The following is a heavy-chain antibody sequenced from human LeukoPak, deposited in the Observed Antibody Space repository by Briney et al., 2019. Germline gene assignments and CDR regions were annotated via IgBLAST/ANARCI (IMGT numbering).Heavy chain of an antibody. D-gene: IGHD3-16*02. V-gene: IGHV1-2*02. J-gene: IGHJ4*02. CDR1: GYTFTGYY. CDR2: INPNSGGT. CDR3: AREFEAYDYVWGSYQRNFDY. Sequence: ASVKVSCKASGYTFTGYYMHWVRHAPGQGLEWMGWINPNSGGTNYAQKFQGRVTMTRDTSISTAYMELSRLRSDDTAVYYCAREFEAYDYVWGSYQRNFDYWGQGTLVTVSS.